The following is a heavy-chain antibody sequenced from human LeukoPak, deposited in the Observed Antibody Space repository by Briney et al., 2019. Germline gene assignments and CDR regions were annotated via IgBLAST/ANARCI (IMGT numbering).Heavy chain of an antibody. V-gene: IGHV3-49*04. CDR3: AKDRNDLVKGFAFVDY. D-gene: IGHD1-14*01. CDR1: GFTFGDYV. J-gene: IGHJ4*02. CDR2: IRSKAYGGTT. Sequence: GGSLRLSCTASGFTFGDYVMSWVRQAPGKGLEWVGFIRSKAYGGTTKNAASVKGRFTISRDDSRSIAYLQMNSLKTEDTAVYYCAKDRNDLVKGFAFVDYWGQGTLVTVSS.